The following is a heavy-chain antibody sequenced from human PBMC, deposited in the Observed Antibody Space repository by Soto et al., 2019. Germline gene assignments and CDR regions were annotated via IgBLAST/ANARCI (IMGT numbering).Heavy chain of an antibody. CDR2: IYYSGST. CDR1: GGSISSYY. V-gene: IGHV4-59*01. Sequence: SETLSLTCTVSGGSISSYYWSWIRQPPGKGLEWIGYIYYSGSTNYNPSLKSRVTISVDTSKDQSSLKLSSVTAADTAVYYCARDLGYSSSRWGQGTLVTVSS. CDR3: ARDLGYSSSR. J-gene: IGHJ4*02. D-gene: IGHD6-6*01.